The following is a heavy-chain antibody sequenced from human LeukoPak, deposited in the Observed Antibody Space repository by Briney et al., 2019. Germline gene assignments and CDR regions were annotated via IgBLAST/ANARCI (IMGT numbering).Heavy chain of an antibody. CDR1: GFTFSSYS. D-gene: IGHD5-24*01. V-gene: IGHV3-48*01. CDR2: ISSSSSTI. J-gene: IGHJ3*02. CDR3: ARGDGYNLGPDAFDI. Sequence: GGSLRLSCAASGFTFSSYSMNWVRQAPGKGLEWVSYISSSSSTIYYADSVKGRFTISRDNAKNSLYLQMNSLRAEDTAVYYRARGDGYNLGPDAFDIWGQGTMVTVSS.